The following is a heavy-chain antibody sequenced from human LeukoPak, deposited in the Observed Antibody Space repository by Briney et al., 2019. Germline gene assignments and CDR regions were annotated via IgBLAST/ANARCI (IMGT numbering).Heavy chain of an antibody. CDR3: ARQPSGSYFAVDY. CDR2: INHSGST. Sequence: KSSETLSLTCAVYVGSFSGYYWSWIRQPPGKGLEWIGEINHSGSTNYNPSLKSRVTISVDTSKNQFSLKLSSVTAADTAVYYCARQPSGSYFAVDYWGQGTLVTVSS. D-gene: IGHD1-26*01. J-gene: IGHJ4*02. CDR1: VGSFSGYY. V-gene: IGHV4-34*01.